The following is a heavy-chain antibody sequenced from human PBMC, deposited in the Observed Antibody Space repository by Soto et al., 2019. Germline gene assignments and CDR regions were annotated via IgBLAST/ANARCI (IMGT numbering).Heavy chain of an antibody. J-gene: IGHJ4*02. Sequence: ASVKVSCKASGYTFTSYYLHWVRQAPGQGLEWMGIINPSGGSTSYAQKFQGRVTMTRDTSTTTVYMELSSLRSEDTAVYYCARVPTHSTSSGGNVYYFDYWGQGTLVTVSS. CDR1: GYTFTSYY. V-gene: IGHV1-46*01. CDR2: INPSGGST. CDR3: ARVPTHSTSSGGNVYYFDY. D-gene: IGHD6-6*01.